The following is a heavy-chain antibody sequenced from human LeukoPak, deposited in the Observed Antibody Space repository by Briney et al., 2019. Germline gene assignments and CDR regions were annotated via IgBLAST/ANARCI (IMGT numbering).Heavy chain of an antibody. CDR3: GRIAINANNGMDV. CDR1: GINFRDYY. V-gene: IGHV3-72*01. CDR2: SRHKADGSGT. Sequence: GGSLRLSCAASGINFRDYYLAWVRQAPGKGLECVARSRHKADGSGTTYAASVDGRFIISRDDSRNSLYLQMDSLRTEDTAVYYCGRIAINANNGMDVWGQGTTVTVSS. J-gene: IGHJ6*02. D-gene: IGHD1/OR15-1a*01.